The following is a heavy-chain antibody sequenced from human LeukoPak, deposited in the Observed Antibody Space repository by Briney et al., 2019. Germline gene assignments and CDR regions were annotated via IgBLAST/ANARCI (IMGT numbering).Heavy chain of an antibody. CDR2: ISSNGGST. V-gene: IGHV3-64*01. CDR3: AREGAAAGTGTFDY. Sequence: AGGSLRLSCAASGFTFSSYAVHWVRQAPGKGLEYVSAISSNGGSTYYANSVKGRFTISRDNSKNTLYLQMGSLRAEDMAVYYCAREGAAAGTGTFDYWGQGTLVTVSS. J-gene: IGHJ4*02. D-gene: IGHD6-13*01. CDR1: GFTFSSYA.